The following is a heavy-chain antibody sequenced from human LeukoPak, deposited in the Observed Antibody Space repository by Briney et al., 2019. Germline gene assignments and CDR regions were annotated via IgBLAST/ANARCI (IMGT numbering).Heavy chain of an antibody. CDR1: GGSTSSYY. J-gene: IGHJ4*02. CDR3: ARGWGYLDF. Sequence: SETLSLTCTVSGGSTSSYYWSWLRQPPGKGLEWIGYIYYSESTNYNPSLKSRVTISVDTSKNQFSLKLSSVTAADTAVYYCARGWGYLDFWGQGTLVTVSS. CDR2: IYYSEST. D-gene: IGHD7-27*01. V-gene: IGHV4-59*01.